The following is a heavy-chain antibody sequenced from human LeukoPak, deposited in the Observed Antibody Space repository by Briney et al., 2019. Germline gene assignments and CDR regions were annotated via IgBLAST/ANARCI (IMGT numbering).Heavy chain of an antibody. D-gene: IGHD2/OR15-2a*01. J-gene: IGHJ6*02. Sequence: SETLSLTCAVYGGSFRGYYWSWIRQPPGKGLEWIGEIKHSGSTNYNPSLKSRVTISVDTSKNQFSLKLSSVTAADTAVYYCARRRGLLPGYYYYGMDVWGQGTTVTVSS. V-gene: IGHV4-34*01. CDR1: GGSFRGYY. CDR3: ARRRGLLPGYYYYGMDV. CDR2: IKHSGST.